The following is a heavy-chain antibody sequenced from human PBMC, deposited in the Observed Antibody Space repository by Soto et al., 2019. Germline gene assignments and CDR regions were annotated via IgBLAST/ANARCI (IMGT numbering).Heavy chain of an antibody. CDR2: IINSGST. J-gene: IGHJ5*02. CDR3: ARYTTLSRRWFDP. D-gene: IGHD1-26*01. V-gene: IGHV4-34*12. CDR1: GGSFSGYY. Sequence: SETLSLTCAVYGGSFSGYYWSWIRQPPGKGLEWIGEIINSGSTNYNPSLKSRVTISLDTSKNQFSLKLSSVTAADTAVYYCARYTTLSRRWFDPWGQGTPVTVSS.